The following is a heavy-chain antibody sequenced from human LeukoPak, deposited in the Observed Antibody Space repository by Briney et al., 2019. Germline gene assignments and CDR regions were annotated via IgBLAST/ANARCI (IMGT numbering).Heavy chain of an antibody. CDR3: ARVGRFGIFDY. J-gene: IGHJ4*02. CDR1: GGSISSGGYY. D-gene: IGHD3-10*01. CDR2: IYYSGST. V-gene: IGHV4-31*03. Sequence: SETLSLTCTVSGGSISSGGYYWSWIRQHPGKGLEWIWYIYYSGSTYYNPSLKSRVTISVDTSKNQFSLKLSSVTAADTAVYYCARVGRFGIFDYWGQGTLVTVSS.